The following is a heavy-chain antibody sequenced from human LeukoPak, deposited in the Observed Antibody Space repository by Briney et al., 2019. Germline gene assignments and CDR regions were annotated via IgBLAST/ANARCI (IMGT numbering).Heavy chain of an antibody. CDR2: IYNSETT. J-gene: IGHJ6*02. D-gene: IGHD4-11*01. CDR1: GGSTSSDH. Sequence: PSETLSLTCTVSGGSTSSDHWSCIRQPPGKGLEWIGYIYNSETTNYNPSLESRVTISEDTSKNQFSLMLTSVTAADTAVYYCARVVYSHYWPEGMDVWGQGTTVTVSS. V-gene: IGHV4-59*01. CDR3: ARVVYSHYWPEGMDV.